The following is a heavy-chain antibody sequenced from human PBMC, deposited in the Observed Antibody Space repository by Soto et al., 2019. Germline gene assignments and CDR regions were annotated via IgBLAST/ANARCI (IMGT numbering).Heavy chain of an antibody. CDR3: AGTKCSGGSCYSWSLDY. V-gene: IGHV4-31*03. J-gene: IGHJ4*02. Sequence: PSETLSLTCTVSGGSITTGGYYWSWIRQLPGKGLEWIGHRYYSESTYYNPSLKSRVSIALDTSKNQFSLKLSFVTAADTAMYYGAGTKCSGGSCYSWSLDYWGQGTPVTVSS. D-gene: IGHD2-15*01. CDR1: GGSITTGGYY. CDR2: RYYSEST.